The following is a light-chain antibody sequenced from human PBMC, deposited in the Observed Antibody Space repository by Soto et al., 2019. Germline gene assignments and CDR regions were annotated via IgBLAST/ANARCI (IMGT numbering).Light chain of an antibody. V-gene: IGKV1-5*03. CDR3: LQYQSYWT. J-gene: IGKJ1*01. CDR2: QAS. Sequence: DIQMTQSPSTLSASVGDRVSITCRASQSISRQLAWYQQKPGKAPNLLIYQASNLETGVPSRFTGSGSGTEFTLTISSLQPDDLETYCCLQYQSYWTFGQGTKVEVK. CDR1: QSISRQ.